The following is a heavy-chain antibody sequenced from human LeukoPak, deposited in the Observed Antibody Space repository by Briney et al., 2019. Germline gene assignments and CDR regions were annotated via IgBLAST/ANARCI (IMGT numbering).Heavy chain of an antibody. CDR1: GFIFSSYW. CDR3: ARDPVEWELLLDY. CDR2: MNIDGSEK. Sequence: GVLRLSCAASGFIFSSYWMGWVRQAPGKRLEWVANMNIDGSEKYYADSARGRFTISRDNARNSVYLQMNSLRVEDTAVYYCARDPVEWELLLDYWGQGTLVTVSS. J-gene: IGHJ4*02. V-gene: IGHV3-7*01. D-gene: IGHD1-26*01.